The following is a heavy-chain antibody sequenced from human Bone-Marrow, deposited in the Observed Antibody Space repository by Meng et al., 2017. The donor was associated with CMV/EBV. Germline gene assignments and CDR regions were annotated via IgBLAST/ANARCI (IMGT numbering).Heavy chain of an antibody. CDR2: INPSGGST. D-gene: IGHD2-2*02. Sequence: ASVKVSCKASGYTFTGYYMHWVRQAPGQGLEWMGIINPSGGSTSYAQKFQGRVTMIRDTSTSTVYMELSSLRSEDTAVYYCARDDSEYCSSTSCYSLYGMDVWGQGTTVTVSS. V-gene: IGHV1-46*01. CDR3: ARDDSEYCSSTSCYSLYGMDV. CDR1: GYTFTGYY. J-gene: IGHJ6*02.